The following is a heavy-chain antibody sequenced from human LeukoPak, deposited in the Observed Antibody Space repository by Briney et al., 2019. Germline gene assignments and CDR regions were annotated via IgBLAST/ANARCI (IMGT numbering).Heavy chain of an antibody. Sequence: VASVKVSCKASGYTFTDYYIHWVRQAPGQGVEWMGRINPKSGGTNYAQKFQGRVTMTRDTSIATAYMELNNLRSDDTAAFYCARSWTKTNYHYMDVWAKGTTVTVS. CDR3: ARSWTKTNYHYMDV. V-gene: IGHV1-2*06. CDR1: GYTFTDYY. J-gene: IGHJ6*03. D-gene: IGHD1-14*01. CDR2: INPKSGGT.